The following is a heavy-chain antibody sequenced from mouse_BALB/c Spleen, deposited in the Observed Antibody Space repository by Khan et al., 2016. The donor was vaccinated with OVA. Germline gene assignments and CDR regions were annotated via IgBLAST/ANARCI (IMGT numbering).Heavy chain of an antibody. CDR2: IYPANGNT. CDR3: ARDYWDVFAY. Sequence: MQLEESGAELVKPRASVKLSCTASGFNIKDTYMHWVKQRPEQGLEWIGRIYPANGNTKYDPKFQGKATITADTSSNTAYLQLSSLTSEDTAVYYCARDYWDVFAYWGQGTLVTVSA. J-gene: IGHJ3*01. CDR1: GFNIKDTY. V-gene: IGHV14-3*02. D-gene: IGHD4-1*01.